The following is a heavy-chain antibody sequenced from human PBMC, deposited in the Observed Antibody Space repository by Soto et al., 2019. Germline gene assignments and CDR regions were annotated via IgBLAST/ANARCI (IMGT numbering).Heavy chain of an antibody. V-gene: IGHV1-69*01. CDR3: ASVRIAASYYYYYYGMDV. CDR1: GGTFSSYA. D-gene: IGHD6-13*01. CDR2: IIPFFGTA. J-gene: IGHJ6*02. Sequence: QVQLVQSGAEVKKPGSSVKVSCKASGGTFSSYAISWVRQAPGQGLEWMGGIIPFFGTANYAQKFQGRVTITAAESTSTAYLELSSLRSEDTAVYYCASVRIAASYYYYYYGMDVWGQGTTVTVSS.